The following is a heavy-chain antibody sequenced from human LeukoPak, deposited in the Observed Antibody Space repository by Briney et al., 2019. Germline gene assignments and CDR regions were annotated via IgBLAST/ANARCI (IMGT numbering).Heavy chain of an antibody. V-gene: IGHV4-61*02. J-gene: IGHJ5*02. CDR3: ARESRDKGFDP. CDR2: IYTSGST. Sequence: PSETLSLTCTVSGGSISSGSYYWSWIRQPAGKGLEWIGRIYTSGSTNYNPSLKSRVTISVDTSKNQFSLKLSSVTAADTAVYYCARESRDKGFDPWGQGTLVTVSS. CDR1: GGSISSGSYY. D-gene: IGHD2-15*01.